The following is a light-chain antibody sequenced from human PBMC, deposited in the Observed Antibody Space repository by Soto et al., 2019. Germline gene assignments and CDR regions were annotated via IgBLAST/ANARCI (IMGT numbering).Light chain of an antibody. CDR2: DVT. J-gene: IGLJ2*01. CDR1: SSDVGGYNY. Sequence: QSALTQPASVSGSPGQSITISCTGTSSDVGGYNYVSWYQQHPGKAPKLMIYDVTNRPSGISNRFSGSKSGNTASLTISGLQAEDEADYYCSSYTTSRTLVFGGWTQLTVL. CDR3: SSYTTSRTLV. V-gene: IGLV2-14*03.